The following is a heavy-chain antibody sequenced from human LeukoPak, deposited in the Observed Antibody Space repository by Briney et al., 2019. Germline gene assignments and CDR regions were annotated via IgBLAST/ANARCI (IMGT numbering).Heavy chain of an antibody. CDR2: INPNSGGT. CDR1: GYTFTGYY. D-gene: IGHD6-19*01. V-gene: IGHV1-2*04. J-gene: IGHJ5*02. CDR3: ARAPWAVAGPNWFDP. Sequence: ASVKVSCKASGYTFTGYYMHWVRQAPGQGLEWMGWINPNSGGTNYAQKFQGWVTMTRDTSISTAYMELSRLRSDDTAVYYCARAPWAVAGPNWFDPWGQGTLVTVSS.